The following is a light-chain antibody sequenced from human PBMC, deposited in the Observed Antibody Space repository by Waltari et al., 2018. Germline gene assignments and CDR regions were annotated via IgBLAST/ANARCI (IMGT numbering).Light chain of an antibody. CDR2: GVS. CDR3: SQYNDWPYT. CDR1: QSFTRK. J-gene: IGKJ2*01. V-gene: IGKV3-15*01. Sequence: EIVMTQSPATLSVSPGDRATLSCRASQSFTRKLSWYQQKPGQVPRPLIYGVSTRATGNPARFSGSGSGTEFTLTISSLQSEDSAVYYCSQYNDWPYTFGQGTKLELQ.